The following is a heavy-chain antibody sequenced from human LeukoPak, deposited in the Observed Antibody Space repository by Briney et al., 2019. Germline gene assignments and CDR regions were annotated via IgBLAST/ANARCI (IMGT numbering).Heavy chain of an antibody. J-gene: IGHJ4*02. CDR3: TREASKGYYDTSGYYYDY. D-gene: IGHD3-22*01. CDR2: IWSDGSYK. CDR1: GFTFSKYG. Sequence: PGRSLRLSCAAWGFTFSKYGMHWVRQAPGKGLEWVAVIWSDGSYKNYADSVKGRFSLSRDNSKNTLYLQMNSQRADDTAVHYCTREASKGYYDTSGYYYDYWGQGTLVTVSS. V-gene: IGHV3-33*01.